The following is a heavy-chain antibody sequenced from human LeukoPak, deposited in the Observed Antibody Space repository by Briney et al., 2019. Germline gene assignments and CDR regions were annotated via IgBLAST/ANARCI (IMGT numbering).Heavy chain of an antibody. V-gene: IGHV3-53*01. CDR3: ARSQQLAYYFDY. Sequence: GGSLRLSCAASGFTVSNNYMSWARQAPGKGLEWVSVIYSGGSTYYADSVKGRFTISTDHSTNTLYLQMNSLRAEDTAVYYCARSQQLAYYFDYWGQGTLVTVSS. J-gene: IGHJ4*02. D-gene: IGHD6-13*01. CDR2: IYSGGST. CDR1: GFTVSNNY.